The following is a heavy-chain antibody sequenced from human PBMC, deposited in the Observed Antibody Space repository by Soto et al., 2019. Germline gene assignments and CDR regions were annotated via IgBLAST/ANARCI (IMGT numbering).Heavy chain of an antibody. CDR1: GYTLTELS. CDR2: FDPEDGET. D-gene: IGHD6-6*01. V-gene: IGHV1-24*01. Sequence: ASVKVSCKVSGYTLTELSMHWVRQAPGKGLEWMGGFDPEDGETIYAQKFQGRVTMTEDTSTDTAYMELSSLRSEDTAVYYCATFPPSSSSSPRGGPYYYYYGMDVWGQGTTVTVSS. J-gene: IGHJ6*02. CDR3: ATFPPSSSSSPRGGPYYYYYGMDV.